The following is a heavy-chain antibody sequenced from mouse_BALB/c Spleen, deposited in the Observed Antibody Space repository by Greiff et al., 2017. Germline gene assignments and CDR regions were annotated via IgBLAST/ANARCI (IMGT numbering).Heavy chain of an antibody. V-gene: IGHV1-7*01. CDR1: GYTFTSYW. Sequence: VQGVESGAELAKPGASVKMSCKASGYTFTSYWMHWVKQRPGQGLEWIGYINPSTGYTEYNQKFKDKATLTADKSSSTAYMQLSSLTSEDSAVYYCARPHGSSYDAMDYWGQGTSVTVSS. D-gene: IGHD1-1*01. CDR3: ARPHGSSYDAMDY. J-gene: IGHJ4*01. CDR2: INPSTGYT.